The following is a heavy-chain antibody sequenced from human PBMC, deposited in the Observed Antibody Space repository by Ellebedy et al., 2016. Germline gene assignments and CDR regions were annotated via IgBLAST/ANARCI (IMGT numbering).Heavy chain of an antibody. CDR3: AKGLSMIIVGRDAFDI. CDR2: ITTDLKYT. V-gene: IGHV3-21*04. CDR1: GFTVSGHT. J-gene: IGHJ3*02. Sequence: GESLKISCAASGFTVSGHTLNWVRQVPGKGLQWVSSITTDLKYTTYTPSVRGRFTISRDNAKNSKYMQMNSLRSEDTALYYCAKGLSMIIVGRDAFDIWGQGTMVTVSS. D-gene: IGHD3-22*01.